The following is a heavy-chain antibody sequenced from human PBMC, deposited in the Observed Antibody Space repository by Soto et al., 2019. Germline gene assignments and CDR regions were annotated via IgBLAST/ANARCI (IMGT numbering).Heavy chain of an antibody. V-gene: IGHV4-61*01. CDR3: ATRIAVAGTENSYYYYGMDV. CDR1: GGSVSSGSYH. Sequence: PSETLSLTCTVSGGSVSSGSYHWSWIRQPPGKGLEWIGYIYYSGSTNYNPSLKSRVTISVDTSKNQFSLKLSSVTAADTAVYYCATRIAVAGTENSYYYYGMDVWGQGTTVTVSS. D-gene: IGHD6-19*01. J-gene: IGHJ6*02. CDR2: IYYSGST.